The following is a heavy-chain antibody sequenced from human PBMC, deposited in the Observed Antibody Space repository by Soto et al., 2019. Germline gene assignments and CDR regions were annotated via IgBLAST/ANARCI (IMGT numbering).Heavy chain of an antibody. J-gene: IGHJ4*02. CDR2: VYHTGRT. V-gene: IGHV4-61*01. CDR1: GGSFKSGSYS. Sequence: SETLSLTCTVSGGSFKSGSYSWSWIRQPPGKGLEWIGYVYHTGRTSYNPSLKNQVSISMDTSKNQFTLNLDSVTAADTAVYFCARDFAYFDSWGQGTLVTVSS. D-gene: IGHD3-3*01. CDR3: ARDFAYFDS.